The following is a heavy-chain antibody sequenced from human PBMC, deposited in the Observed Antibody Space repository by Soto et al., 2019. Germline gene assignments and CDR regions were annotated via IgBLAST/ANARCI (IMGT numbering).Heavy chain of an antibody. Sequence: GGSLRLSCAASGFTFSSYDMTWVRQAPGKGLEWVSAISYGGGTTYYADSVKGRFTISRDNSKNTLYLQMNSLRAEDTAVYYYAKNPGYYYDSTGYHFDCWGQGTLVTVSS. J-gene: IGHJ4*02. CDR1: GFTFSSYD. V-gene: IGHV3-23*01. D-gene: IGHD3-22*01. CDR2: ISYGGGTT. CDR3: AKNPGYYYDSTGYHFDC.